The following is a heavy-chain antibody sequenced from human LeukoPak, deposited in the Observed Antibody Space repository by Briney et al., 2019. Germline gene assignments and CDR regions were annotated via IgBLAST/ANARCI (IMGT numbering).Heavy chain of an antibody. CDR2: IYDSLSA. CDR1: GGSIDGRSYN. V-gene: IGHV4-39*01. D-gene: IGHD2-15*01. J-gene: IGHJ4*02. CDR3: ARFVSIRGGIHLNYFDS. Sequence: PSETLSLTCAVSGGSIDGRSYNWGWVRQPPGKGLEWIGSIYDSLSAYYNPSLKGRVTISIDMSKKQFSLNLNSATAADSAVYYCARFVSIRGGIHLNYFDSWGQGRLVTVSS.